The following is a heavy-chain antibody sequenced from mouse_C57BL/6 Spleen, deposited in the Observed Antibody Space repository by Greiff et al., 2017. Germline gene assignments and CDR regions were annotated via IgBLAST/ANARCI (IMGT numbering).Heavy chain of an antibody. CDR1: GFSLSTFGMG. V-gene: IGHV8-8*01. J-gene: IGHJ4*01. CDR3: GRKGDYGYVMDY. Sequence: QVTLKESGPGILQPSQTLSLTCSFSGFSLSTFGMGVVWLRQPSGKGLVWLAHIWWGDDRYYNPSLKSRLTIAKDTSKNQVFLKIANVDTADTATYYCGRKGDYGYVMDYWGQGTSVTVSS. D-gene: IGHD2-4*01. CDR2: IWWGDDR.